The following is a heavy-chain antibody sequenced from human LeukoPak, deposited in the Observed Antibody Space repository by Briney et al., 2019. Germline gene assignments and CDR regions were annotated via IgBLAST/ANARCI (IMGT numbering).Heavy chain of an antibody. CDR2: IYYSGNT. CDR3: ARQTGSGLFILP. J-gene: IGHJ4*02. CDR1: GVSISSSNTY. D-gene: IGHD3/OR15-3a*01. V-gene: IGHV4-39*01. Sequence: PSETLSLTCTVSGVSISSSNTYWGWIRQPPGKGLEWIGSIYYSGNTYYNASLKSQVSISIDTSKNQFSLRLTSVTAADTAVYYCARQTGSGLFILPGGQGTLVTVSS.